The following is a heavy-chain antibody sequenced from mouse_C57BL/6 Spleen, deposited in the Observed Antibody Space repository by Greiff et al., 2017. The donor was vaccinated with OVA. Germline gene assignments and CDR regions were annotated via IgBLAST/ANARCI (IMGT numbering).Heavy chain of an antibody. D-gene: IGHD2-4*01. Sequence: QVQLQQSGAELVKPGASVKISCKASGYAFSSYWMNWVKQRPGKGLEWIGQIYPGDGDTNSNGKFKGKATLTADKSSSTAYMQLSSLTSEDSAVDFCARSLYDYDAGYAMDYWGQGTSVTVSS. CDR1: GYAFSSYW. CDR2: IYPGDGDT. CDR3: ARSLYDYDAGYAMDY. V-gene: IGHV1-80*01. J-gene: IGHJ4*01.